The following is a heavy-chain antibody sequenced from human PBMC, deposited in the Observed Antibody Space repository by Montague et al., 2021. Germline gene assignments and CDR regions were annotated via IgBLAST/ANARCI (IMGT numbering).Heavy chain of an antibody. D-gene: IGHD3-16*01. J-gene: IGHJ5*02. V-gene: IGHV4-39*07. CDR3: ARDREHTYGRFFHP. CDR2: IYYSGST. CDR1: GGAISSSCY. Sequence: SETLSLTCNVSGGAISSSCYWGWIRQPPGKGLEWIGSIYYSGSTYYSPSLKSRVTVSVDKSNNQFSLKLSSVTAADTAVYYCARDREHTYGRFFHPWGQGTLVTVSS.